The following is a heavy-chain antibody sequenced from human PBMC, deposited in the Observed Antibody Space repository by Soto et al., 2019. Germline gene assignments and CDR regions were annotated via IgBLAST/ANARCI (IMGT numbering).Heavy chain of an antibody. CDR3: ARGGPDLATIGRFDY. V-gene: IGHV1-46*01. Sequence: QVQLVQSGAEVKRPGASVKVSCKASGYTFTNYYMHWVRQAPGQGLEWMGVIHYSGATPTYAQKFQGRVTMARDTSTSTVYVELSSLTSEDTAGYYCARGGPDLATIGRFDYWGQGTLVTVSS. J-gene: IGHJ4*02. D-gene: IGHD3-16*01. CDR2: IHYSGATP. CDR1: GYTFTNYY.